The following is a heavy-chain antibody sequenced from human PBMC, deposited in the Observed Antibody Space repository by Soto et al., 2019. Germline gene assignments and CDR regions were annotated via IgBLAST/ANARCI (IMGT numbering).Heavy chain of an antibody. D-gene: IGHD1-1*01. CDR2: IYPGDSDT. Sequence: PGQSMKISCKGSGCRFTSYGVGWVLQMTGKRLEWMGIIYPGDSDTRYSPSFQGQVTISADKSISTAYLQWSSLKASETAMYYCARLDIGWNDDGTFAFDIWGQGTMVTVSS. V-gene: IGHV5-51*01. CDR1: GCRFTSYG. J-gene: IGHJ3*02. CDR3: ARLDIGWNDDGTFAFDI.